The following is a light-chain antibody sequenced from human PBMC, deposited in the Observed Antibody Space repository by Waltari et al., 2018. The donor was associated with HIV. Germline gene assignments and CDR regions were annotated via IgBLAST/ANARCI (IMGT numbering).Light chain of an antibody. J-gene: IGLJ2*01. Sequence: QSVLTQPPSVSAAPGQKVTISCSGSTSNIGKNYVSWYQQLPGAAPKLLINDDNKRPSGIPDRFSGSKSGTSATLGITGLQTGDEADYYCGTWDNSLSASVLFGGGTTLTVL. V-gene: IGLV1-51*01. CDR3: GTWDNSLSASVL. CDR1: TSNIGKNY. CDR2: DDN.